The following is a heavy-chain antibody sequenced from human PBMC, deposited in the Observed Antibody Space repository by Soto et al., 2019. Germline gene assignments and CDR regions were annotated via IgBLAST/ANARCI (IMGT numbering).Heavy chain of an antibody. Sequence: SETLSLTCTVSGGSISSGGYYWSWIRQHPGKGLEWIGYIYYSGSTYYNPSLKSRVTISVDTSKNQFSLKLSSVTAADTAVYYCARGQAVEDFDYWGQGTLVTVSS. CDR2: IYYSGST. V-gene: IGHV4-31*03. CDR1: GGSISSGGYY. CDR3: ARGQAVEDFDY. J-gene: IGHJ4*02.